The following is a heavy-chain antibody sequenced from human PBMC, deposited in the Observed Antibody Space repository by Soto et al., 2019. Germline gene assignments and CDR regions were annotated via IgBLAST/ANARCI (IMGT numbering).Heavy chain of an antibody. CDR3: ASGFGLDL. V-gene: IGHV4-59*01. J-gene: IGHJ6*02. CDR1: GGSINNYY. CDR2: IFYSGNT. Sequence: SETLSLTCTVSGGSINNYYYSWIRQPPGKGLEWIGYIFYSGNTNSNPSLKSRLTISVDTSKNQFSLKLSSLIAADTAVYYCASGFGLDLWGQGSTVTVSS.